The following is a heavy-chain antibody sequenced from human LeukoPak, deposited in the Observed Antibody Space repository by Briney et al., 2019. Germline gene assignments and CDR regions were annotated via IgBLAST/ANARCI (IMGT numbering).Heavy chain of an antibody. V-gene: IGHV1-2*02. J-gene: IGHJ5*01. CDR1: GYTFTGYY. D-gene: IGHD6-19*01. CDR2: INPNSGGT. CDR3: ARHSSVAGTSGCFDS. Sequence: GASVKVSCKASGYTFTGYYMHWVRQAPGQGLECMGWINPNSGGTNYAQKFQGRVTMTRDTSISTAYLQWSSLSDTDTAMYYCARHSSVAGTSGCFDSWGQGTLVTVSS.